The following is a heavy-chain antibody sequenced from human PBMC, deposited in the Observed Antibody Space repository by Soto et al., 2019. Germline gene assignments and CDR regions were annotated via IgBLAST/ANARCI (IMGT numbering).Heavy chain of an antibody. CDR1: GFTFDDYT. CDR2: ISWDGGST. CDR3: AKDMRPYSSGWSFYYYYGMDV. V-gene: IGHV3-43*01. D-gene: IGHD6-19*01. J-gene: IGHJ6*02. Sequence: PGGSLRLSCAASGFTFDDYTMHWVRQAPGRGLEWVSLISWDGGSTYYADSVKGRFTISRDNSKNSLYLQMNSLRTEDTALYYCAKDMRPYSSGWSFYYYYGMDVWGQGATVTASS.